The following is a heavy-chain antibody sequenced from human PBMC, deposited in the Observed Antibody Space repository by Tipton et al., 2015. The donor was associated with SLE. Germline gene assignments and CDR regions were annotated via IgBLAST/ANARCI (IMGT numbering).Heavy chain of an antibody. V-gene: IGHV4-34*01. CDR2: INHSGST. J-gene: IGHJ4*02. CDR1: GGSFSDYY. Sequence: TLSLTCALYGGSFSDYYWSWIRQPPGKGLEWIGEINHSGSTNYNPSLKSRVTISVDTSKNQFSLRLNSVTAADTAVYYCARDPNFGDPGTFDYWGQGTLVTVSS. CDR3: ARDPNFGDPGTFDY. D-gene: IGHD4-17*01.